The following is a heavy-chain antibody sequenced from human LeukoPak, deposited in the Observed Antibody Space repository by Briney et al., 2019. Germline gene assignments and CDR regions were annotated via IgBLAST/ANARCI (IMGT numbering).Heavy chain of an antibody. J-gene: IGHJ6*03. V-gene: IGHV4-34*01. Sequence: SETLSLTCAVYGGSFRGYYWGWSRHPPTQGLEWTGEINHRGSSNYNPSLNSRVPISVDTSKNQFSLKLSAVTAADTAVYYCARGSSSTSWQPLYCYYYMDVWGKGTTVTVSS. D-gene: IGHD2-2*01. CDR3: ARGSSSTSWQPLYCYYYMDV. CDR1: GGSFRGYY. CDR2: INHRGSS.